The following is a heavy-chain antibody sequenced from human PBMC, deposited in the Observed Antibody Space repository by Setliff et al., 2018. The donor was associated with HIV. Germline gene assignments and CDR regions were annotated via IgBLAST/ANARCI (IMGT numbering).Heavy chain of an antibody. Sequence: ASVKVSCKASGYTFTSYVINWVRQAPGQGLEWMGWISAYNGKTNYAQKVQGRVTMTTDTSTSTGYMELRSLRSDDTAVYYCARAPVAPDAFDIWGQGTMVTVSS. D-gene: IGHD2-15*01. J-gene: IGHJ3*02. CDR1: GYTFTSYV. V-gene: IGHV1-18*01. CDR2: ISAYNGKT. CDR3: ARAPVAPDAFDI.